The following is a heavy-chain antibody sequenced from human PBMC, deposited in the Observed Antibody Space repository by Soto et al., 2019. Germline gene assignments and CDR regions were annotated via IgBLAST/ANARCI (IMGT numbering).Heavy chain of an antibody. J-gene: IGHJ5*02. Sequence: GASVKVSCKASGFTFTSSAMQWVRQARGQRLEWIGWIVVGSGNTNYAQKFQERVTITRDMSTSTAYMELSSLRSEDTAVYYCAALSSSWPLGWFDPWGQGTLVTVSS. CDR1: GFTFTSSA. V-gene: IGHV1-58*02. CDR2: IVVGSGNT. CDR3: AALSSSWPLGWFDP. D-gene: IGHD6-13*01.